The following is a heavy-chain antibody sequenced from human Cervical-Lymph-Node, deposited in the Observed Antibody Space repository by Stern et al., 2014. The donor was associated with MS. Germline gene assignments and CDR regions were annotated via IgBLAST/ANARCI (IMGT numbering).Heavy chain of an antibody. Sequence: VKLVESGGGLVQPGGSLRLSCSASGFTFSSYAMHWVRQAPGKGLDYVSAISSNGGSTYYADSVKGRFTISRDNSKNTLYLQMSSLRAEDTAVYYCVKLEPFDYWGQGTLVTVSS. CDR2: ISSNGGST. V-gene: IGHV3-64D*06. CDR1: GFTFSSYA. D-gene: IGHD1-1*01. J-gene: IGHJ4*02. CDR3: VKLEPFDY.